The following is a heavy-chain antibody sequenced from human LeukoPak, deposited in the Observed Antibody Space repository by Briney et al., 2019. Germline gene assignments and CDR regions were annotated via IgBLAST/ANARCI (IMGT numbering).Heavy chain of an antibody. D-gene: IGHD3-10*01. Sequence: SETLSLTCSVSDGSISSGYYYWAWIRQPPGKGPEWIGSIYYSGTTYPNSSLKSRVTISVDTSKNQFSLKLSSVTAADTAVYYCARQPKSCAPGIFITGKACWFDSWGQGTLVTVSP. V-gene: IGHV4-39*01. CDR2: IYYSGTT. CDR3: ARQPKSCAPGIFITGKACWFDS. J-gene: IGHJ5*01. CDR1: DGSISSGYYY.